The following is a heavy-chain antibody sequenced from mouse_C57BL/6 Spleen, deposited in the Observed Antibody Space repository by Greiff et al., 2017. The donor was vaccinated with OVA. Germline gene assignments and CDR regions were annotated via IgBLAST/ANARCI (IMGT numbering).Heavy chain of an antibody. Sequence: EVMLVESGGGLVKPGGSLKLSCAASGFTFSRETMSWVRQSPANTVESARHRIVGGGNTYYPDSVKGRFTISRDNAKNTLYLQMSSLRSEDTALYYCARHDYDVVRGWYFDVWGTGTTVTVSS. J-gene: IGHJ1*03. V-gene: IGHV5-9*01. CDR1: GFTFSRET. D-gene: IGHD2-4*01. CDR2: RIVGGGNT. CDR3: ARHDYDVVRGWYFDV.